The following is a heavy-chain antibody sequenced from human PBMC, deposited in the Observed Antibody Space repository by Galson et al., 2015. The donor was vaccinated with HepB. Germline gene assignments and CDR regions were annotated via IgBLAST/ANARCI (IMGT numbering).Heavy chain of an antibody. Sequence: SLRLSCAASGFTFSSYAMHWVRQAPGKGLEWVAVISYDGSNKYYADSVKGRFTISRDNSKNTLYLQMNSLRAEDTAVYYCARGECSGGSCYPGGYDYWGQGTLVTVSS. J-gene: IGHJ4*02. D-gene: IGHD2-15*01. CDR3: ARGECSGGSCYPGGYDY. V-gene: IGHV3-30*04. CDR2: ISYDGSNK. CDR1: GFTFSSYA.